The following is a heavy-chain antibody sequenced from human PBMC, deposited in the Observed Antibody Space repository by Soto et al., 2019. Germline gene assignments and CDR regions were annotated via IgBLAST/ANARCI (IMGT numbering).Heavy chain of an antibody. D-gene: IGHD3-10*01. J-gene: IGHJ6*02. Sequence: SVKVSCKASGGTFSSYAISWVRQAPGQGLEWMGGIIPIFGTANYAQKFQGRVTITADESTSTAYMELSSLRSDDTAVYYCARDRITMVRGVIINYYGMDVWGQGTTVTVSS. CDR3: ARDRITMVRGVIINYYGMDV. CDR2: IIPIFGTA. CDR1: GGTFSSYA. V-gene: IGHV1-69*13.